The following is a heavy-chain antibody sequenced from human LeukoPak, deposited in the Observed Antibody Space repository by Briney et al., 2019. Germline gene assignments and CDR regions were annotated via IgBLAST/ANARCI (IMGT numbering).Heavy chain of an antibody. D-gene: IGHD3-16*01. J-gene: IGHJ4*02. Sequence: ASVKVSCKASGGTFISYAISWVRQAPGQGREWMGRIIPILGIANYAQKFQGRVTITADKSTSTAFTEPSSLRCEEPAVYFLARDLGVRNYWGQGTLVTVSS. CDR1: GGTFISYA. CDR2: IIPILGIA. CDR3: ARDLGVRNY. V-gene: IGHV1-69*04.